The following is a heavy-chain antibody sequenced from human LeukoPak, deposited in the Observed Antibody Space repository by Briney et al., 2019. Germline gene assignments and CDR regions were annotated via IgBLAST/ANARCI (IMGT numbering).Heavy chain of an antibody. CDR1: GLIFTSYW. CDR3: ARGRPHGNDY. V-gene: IGHV3-74*01. Sequence: GGSLRLSCAASGLIFTSYWMHWVRQAPGKGLVWVSRIASDGSSTTYADSVKGRLSISRDNAKNTLYLQMNSLRVEDTAVYYCARGRPHGNDYWGQGTLVTVSS. J-gene: IGHJ4*02. CDR2: IASDGSST. D-gene: IGHD4-23*01.